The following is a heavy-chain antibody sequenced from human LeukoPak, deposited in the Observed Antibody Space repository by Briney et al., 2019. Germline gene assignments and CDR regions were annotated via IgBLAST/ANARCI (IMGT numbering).Heavy chain of an antibody. CDR1: GFTFSSYE. CDR3: ARGGYSSSWYPPYWYFDL. V-gene: IGHV3-48*03. Sequence: GGSLRLSCVASGFTFSSYEMNWVRQAPGKGLEWVSYISSSGTTIYYADSVKGRFTISRDSAKNSLYLQMNSLRGEDTAVYYCARGGYSSSWYPPYWYFDLWGRGTLVTVSS. D-gene: IGHD6-13*01. CDR2: ISSSGTTI. J-gene: IGHJ2*01.